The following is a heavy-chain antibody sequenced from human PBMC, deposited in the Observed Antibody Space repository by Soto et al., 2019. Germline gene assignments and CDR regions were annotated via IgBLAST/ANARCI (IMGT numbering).Heavy chain of an antibody. Sequence: QVQLVQSGAEVKKPGASVKVSCKASGYTFTSYGISWVRQAPGQGLEWMGWISAYNGNTNYAQKLQCIVTMTTDPTASPASMELRSLRSDDTAVYYCARDWFGVDYWGQGTLVTVSS. J-gene: IGHJ4*02. V-gene: IGHV1-18*01. CDR1: GYTFTSYG. CDR3: ARDWFGVDY. D-gene: IGHD3-16*01. CDR2: ISAYNGNT.